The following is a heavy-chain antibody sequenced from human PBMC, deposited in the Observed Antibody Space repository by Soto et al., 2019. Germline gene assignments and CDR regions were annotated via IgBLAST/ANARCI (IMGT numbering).Heavy chain of an antibody. D-gene: IGHD3-9*01. CDR1: GASISGYH. CDR3: ARAFAIDWHTYLFDY. Sequence: SETLSLTCTVSGASISGYHWSWIRQFPGKGLECLGYISYSGATNYNPSLKSRVTMSIDTSKNQFSLQLNSVTAADTAVYYCARAFAIDWHTYLFDYWGQGPLVIVSS. J-gene: IGHJ4*02. CDR2: ISYSGAT. V-gene: IGHV4-59*08.